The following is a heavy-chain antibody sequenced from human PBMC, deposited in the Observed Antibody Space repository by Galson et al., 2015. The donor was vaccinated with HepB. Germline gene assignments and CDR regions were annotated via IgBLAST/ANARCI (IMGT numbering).Heavy chain of an antibody. V-gene: IGHV1-69*13. CDR1: GGTFSSSA. Sequence: SVKVSCKASGGTFSSSAISWVRQAPGQGLEWMGGIIPIFGTANYAQKFQGRVTITADESTSTAYMELSSLRSEDTAVYYCARGGSVIVVVPAAISNYYYYYMDVWGKGTTVTVSS. J-gene: IGHJ6*03. CDR3: ARGGSVIVVVPAAISNYYYYYMDV. CDR2: IIPIFGTA. D-gene: IGHD2-2*02.